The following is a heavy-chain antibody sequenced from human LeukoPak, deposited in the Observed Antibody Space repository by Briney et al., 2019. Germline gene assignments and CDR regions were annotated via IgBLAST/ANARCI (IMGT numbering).Heavy chain of an antibody. Sequence: PSETLSLTCAVYGGSFSGYYWSWIRQPPGKGLEWIGEINHSGSTNYNPSLKSRVTISVDTSKNQFSLKLSSVTAADTAMSYCAGWAYDSSGYRLDYWGQGTLVTVSS. CDR1: GGSFSGYY. D-gene: IGHD3-22*01. J-gene: IGHJ4*02. V-gene: IGHV4-34*01. CDR3: AGWAYDSSGYRLDY. CDR2: INHSGST.